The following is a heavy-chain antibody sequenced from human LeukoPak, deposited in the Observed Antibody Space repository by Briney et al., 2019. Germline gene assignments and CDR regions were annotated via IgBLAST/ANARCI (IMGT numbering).Heavy chain of an antibody. CDR3: AKDHYWSIDY. Sequence: GGSLRLSCAASGFDFSSNWMHWVRHAPGQGLVWVSRIKGDGISTNYADSVKGRFTISRDIAKNTLYLQMNSLRAEDTGVYYCAKDHYWSIDYWGRGTLVTVAS. J-gene: IGHJ4*02. V-gene: IGHV3-74*01. CDR1: GFDFSSNW. D-gene: IGHD3-3*01. CDR2: IKGDGIST.